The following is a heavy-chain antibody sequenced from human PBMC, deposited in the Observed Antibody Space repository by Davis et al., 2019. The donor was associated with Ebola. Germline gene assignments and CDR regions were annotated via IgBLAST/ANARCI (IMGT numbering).Heavy chain of an antibody. D-gene: IGHD6-19*01. J-gene: IGHJ3*02. Sequence: GESLKISCAASGFPFSSHKMTWVRQAPGKGLEFVSAITDIGDATSYAISVKGRFTISRDNSKNALFLQMNSLGAEDTALYYCAKWHSDWETFDIWGQGTVVTVS. CDR3: AKWHSDWETFDI. V-gene: IGHV3-23*01. CDR2: ITDIGDAT. CDR1: GFPFSSHK.